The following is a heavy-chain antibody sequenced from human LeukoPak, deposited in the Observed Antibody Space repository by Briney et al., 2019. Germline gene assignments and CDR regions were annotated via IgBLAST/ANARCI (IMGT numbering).Heavy chain of an antibody. Sequence: GESLEISCKGSGYTFTSYWIGWVRQMPGKGLEWMGIIYPGDSDTRYSPSFQGQVTISADKSISTAYLQWSSLEASDTAIYYCARRYYYDSRGNFDYWGQGTLVTVSS. V-gene: IGHV5-51*01. CDR3: ARRYYYDSRGNFDY. J-gene: IGHJ4*02. D-gene: IGHD3-22*01. CDR2: IYPGDSDT. CDR1: GYTFTSYW.